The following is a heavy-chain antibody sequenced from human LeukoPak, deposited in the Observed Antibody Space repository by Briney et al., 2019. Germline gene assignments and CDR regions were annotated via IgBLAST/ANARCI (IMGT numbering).Heavy chain of an antibody. Sequence: TGGSLRLSCAASGFTFSSYAMSWVRQAPGKGLEWVSAISGSGGSTYYADSVKGRFTISRDNSKNTLYLQMNSLRAEDTAVYYCAKGGDGYNSHYYYGMDVWGQGTTVTVSS. V-gene: IGHV3-23*01. CDR2: ISGSGGST. CDR1: GFTFSSYA. D-gene: IGHD5-24*01. CDR3: AKGGDGYNSHYYYGMDV. J-gene: IGHJ6*02.